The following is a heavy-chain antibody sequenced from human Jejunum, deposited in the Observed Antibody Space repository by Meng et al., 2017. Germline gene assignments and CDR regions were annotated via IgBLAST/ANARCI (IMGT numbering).Heavy chain of an antibody. J-gene: IGHJ1*01. V-gene: IGHV4-31*03. CDR3: ARATAGNSEYFQN. CDR2: IHYSGGT. CDR1: GGSMNSAGHY. Sequence: QVQLQESGPGLVKPEQTLSLTCTVSGGSMNSAGHYWSWIRQDPGKGLEWIGYIHYSGGTYYNPSLKSRVTISVDTSKNQFSLKLNSVSAADTAVYYCARATAGNSEYFQNWGQGTLVTVSS. D-gene: IGHD4-23*01.